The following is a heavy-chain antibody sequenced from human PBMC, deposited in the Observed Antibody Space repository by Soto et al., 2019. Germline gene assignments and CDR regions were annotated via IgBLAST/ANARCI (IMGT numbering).Heavy chain of an antibody. CDR3: AHTGYYYGSEATNWFDP. CDR2: IYWDDDK. J-gene: IGHJ5*02. Sequence: QITLKESGPTLVKPTQTLTLTCTFSGFSLSTSGVGVGWIRQPPGKALEWLALIYWDDDKRYSPSLKSRLTIAKDTSKNQVVLTMTHMDPVATATYYCAHTGYYYGSEATNWFDPWGQGTLVTVSS. CDR1: GFSLSTSGVG. D-gene: IGHD3-10*01. V-gene: IGHV2-5*02.